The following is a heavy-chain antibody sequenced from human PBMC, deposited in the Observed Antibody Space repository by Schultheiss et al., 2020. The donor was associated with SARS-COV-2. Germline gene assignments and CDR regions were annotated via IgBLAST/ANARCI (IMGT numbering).Heavy chain of an antibody. V-gene: IGHV4-34*01. Sequence: SQTLSLTCAVYGGSFSGYYWSWIRQPPGKGLEWIGEINHSGSTNYNPSLKSRVTISVDTSKNQFSLKLSSVTAADTAVYYCARGLVPAAMYYFDYWGQGTLVTVSS. CDR2: INHSGST. J-gene: IGHJ4*02. D-gene: IGHD2-2*01. CDR1: GGSFSGYY. CDR3: ARGLVPAAMYYFDY.